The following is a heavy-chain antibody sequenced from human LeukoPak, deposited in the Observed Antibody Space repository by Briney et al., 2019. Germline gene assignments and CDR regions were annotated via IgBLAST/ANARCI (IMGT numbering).Heavy chain of an antibody. CDR3: ARVSGYSYGPYYFDY. Sequence: SVKVSCKAPGGTFSSYAISWVRQAPGQGLEWMGRIIPILAITNYAQRFQGRVTITADKSTSTAYMELSSLGSEDTAVYYCARVSGYSYGPYYFDYWGQGTLVTVTS. J-gene: IGHJ4*02. V-gene: IGHV1-69*04. D-gene: IGHD5-18*01. CDR2: IIPILAIT. CDR1: GGTFSSYA.